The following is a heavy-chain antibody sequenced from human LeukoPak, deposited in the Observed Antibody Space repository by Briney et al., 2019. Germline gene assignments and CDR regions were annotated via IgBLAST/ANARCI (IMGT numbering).Heavy chain of an antibody. CDR2: IYYSGST. CDR3: ARDQKYYYDSSGNF. Sequence: PSETLSLTCTVSGGSISSGDYYWSWIRQPPGKGLEWIGYIYYSGSTYYNPSLKSRVTMSVDTSKNQFSLKLSSVNAADTAVYYCARDQKYYYDSSGNFWGQGTMVTVSS. D-gene: IGHD3-22*01. J-gene: IGHJ3*01. V-gene: IGHV4-30-4*08. CDR1: GGSISSGDYY.